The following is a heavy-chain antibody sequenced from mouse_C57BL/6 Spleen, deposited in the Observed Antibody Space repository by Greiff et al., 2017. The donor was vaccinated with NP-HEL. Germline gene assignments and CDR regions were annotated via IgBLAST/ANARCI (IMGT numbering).Heavy chain of an antibody. Sequence: QVQLQQPGTELVRPGSSVKLSCKASGYTFTSYWMHWVKQRPIQGLEWIGNIDPSDSETHYNQKFKDKATLTVDKSSSTAYMQLSSLTSEDSAVYYCARSYGNWFAYWGQGTLVTVSA. J-gene: IGHJ3*01. CDR3: ARSYGNWFAY. D-gene: IGHD2-1*01. V-gene: IGHV1-52*01. CDR2: IDPSDSET. CDR1: GYTFTSYW.